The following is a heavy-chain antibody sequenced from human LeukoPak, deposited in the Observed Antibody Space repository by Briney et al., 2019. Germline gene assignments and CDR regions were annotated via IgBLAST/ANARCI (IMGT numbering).Heavy chain of an antibody. CDR2: IYYSGST. J-gene: IGHJ1*01. V-gene: IGHV4-59*01. CDR3: ARDCGGDCGYFQH. CDR1: GGSISSYY. Sequence: PSETLSLTCTVSGGSISSYYWSWIRQPPGKGLEWIGYIYYSGSTNYNPSLKSRVTISVDTSKNQFSLKLSSVTAADTAVYYCARDCGGDCGYFQHWGQGTLVTVSS. D-gene: IGHD2-21*02.